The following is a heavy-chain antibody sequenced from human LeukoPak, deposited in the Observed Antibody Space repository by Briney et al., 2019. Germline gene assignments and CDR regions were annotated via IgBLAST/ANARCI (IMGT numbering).Heavy chain of an antibody. J-gene: IGHJ4*02. CDR1: GGSISSYY. CDR2: IYYSGST. V-gene: IGHV4-59*01. D-gene: IGHD4-23*01. Sequence: SETLSLTCTVSGGSISSYYWSWIRQPPGKGLEWIGYIYYSGSTNYNPSLKSRVTISVDTSKNQFSLKLSSVTAADTAVYYCAGTTVVNWSHPLDYWGQGTLVTVSS. CDR3: AGTTVVNWSHPLDY.